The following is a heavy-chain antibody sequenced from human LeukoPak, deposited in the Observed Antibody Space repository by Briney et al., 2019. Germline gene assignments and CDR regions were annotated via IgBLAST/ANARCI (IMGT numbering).Heavy chain of an antibody. V-gene: IGHV3-23*01. Sequence: GGSLRLSCAASGFTFSSYAMSWVRQAPGKGLEWVSTFSGSGGNTYYTDSVKGRFTISRDNSKNTLYLQMNSLRAEDTAVYYCARHVVGVGFDYWGQGTLVTVSS. CDR2: FSGSGGNT. D-gene: IGHD3-22*01. CDR1: GFTFSSYA. CDR3: ARHVVGVGFDY. J-gene: IGHJ4*02.